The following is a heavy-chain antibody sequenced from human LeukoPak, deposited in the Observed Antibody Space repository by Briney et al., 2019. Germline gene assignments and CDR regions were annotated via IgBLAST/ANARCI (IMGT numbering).Heavy chain of an antibody. V-gene: IGHV4-39*07. CDR2: IYYSGST. CDR1: GGSISSSSYY. J-gene: IGHJ4*02. CDR3: ASTLRLGELSFQY. Sequence: PSETLSLTCTVSGGSISSSSYYWGWIRQPPGKGLEWIGSIYYSGSTYYNPSLKSRVTISVDTSKSQFSLKLSSVTAADTAVYYCASTLRLGELSFQYWGQGTPVTVSS. D-gene: IGHD3-16*02.